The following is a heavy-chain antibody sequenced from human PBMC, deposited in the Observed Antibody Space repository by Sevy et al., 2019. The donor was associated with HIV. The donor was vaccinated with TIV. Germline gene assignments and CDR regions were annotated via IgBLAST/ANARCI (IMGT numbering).Heavy chain of an antibody. CDR2: IIPIFGTA. V-gene: IGHV1-69*01. Sequence: VKVSCKASGGTFSSYAISWVRQAPGQGLEWMGGIIPIFGTANYAQKFQGRVTITADESTSTAYMELSSLRSEDTAVYYCARTPCSGGSCHSYGMDVWGQGTTVTVSS. D-gene: IGHD2-15*01. J-gene: IGHJ6*02. CDR1: GGTFSSYA. CDR3: ARTPCSGGSCHSYGMDV.